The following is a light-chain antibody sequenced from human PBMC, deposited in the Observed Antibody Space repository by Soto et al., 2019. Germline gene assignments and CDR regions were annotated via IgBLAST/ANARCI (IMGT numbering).Light chain of an antibody. V-gene: IGKV3-11*01. J-gene: IGKJ3*01. CDR2: DAS. CDR1: QSVSTY. CDR3: QQRNKWPPIFT. Sequence: EVVLTQSPATLSLSPGERATLTCRASQSVSTYLAWYQQKPGQAPRLLIYDASNRSTGIPARFSGSGSGTVLTHTISRLEPEDFAVYYCQQRNKWPPIFTFGPGTKVDI.